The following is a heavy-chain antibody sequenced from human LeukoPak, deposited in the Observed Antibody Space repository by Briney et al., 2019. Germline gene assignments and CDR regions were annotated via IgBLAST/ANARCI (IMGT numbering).Heavy chain of an antibody. V-gene: IGHV1-69*01. J-gene: IGHJ3*02. CDR2: IIPIFGTA. D-gene: IGHD2-21*02. CDR3: ARDCGGDCYWSPTADAFDI. Sequence: GSSVKVSCKASGGTFSSYAISWVRQAPGQRLEWIGGIIPIFGTANYAQKFQCRVTITADESTSTAYMELSSLSSEDTAVCYCARDCGGDCYWSPTADAFDIWGQGTMVTVSS. CDR1: GGTFSSYA.